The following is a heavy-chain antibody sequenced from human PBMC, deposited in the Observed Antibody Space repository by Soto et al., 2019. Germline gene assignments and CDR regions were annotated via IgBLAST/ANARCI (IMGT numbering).Heavy chain of an antibody. CDR2: IHWNDDK. CDR1: GFSLSVYGVR. J-gene: IGHJ5*02. D-gene: IGHD3-22*01. CDR3: AHTKYSSGFLTS. Sequence: PTLVNPTQTLTLACSFSGFSLSVYGVRVIWFRQPPGETLEWLALIHWNDDKRYSPYLKSRLTITKDTSKNQVVLTLTNLDPLDTGTYFCAHTKYSSGFLTSWGQGSLFTVSS. V-gene: IGHV2-5*01.